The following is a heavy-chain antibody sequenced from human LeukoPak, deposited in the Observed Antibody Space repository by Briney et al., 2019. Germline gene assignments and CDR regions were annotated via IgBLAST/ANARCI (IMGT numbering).Heavy chain of an antibody. V-gene: IGHV4-34*01. CDR2: INRSGST. Sequence: PSETLSLTCAVYGGSLSGYFWSWIRQPPGTGLEWIGEINRSGSTKYHPSLKSRVTISVDTSKNQFSLKLTSVTAADTAVYYCARANYDDAFDIWGQGTMVTVSS. J-gene: IGHJ3*02. CDR3: ARANYDDAFDI. D-gene: IGHD3-16*01. CDR1: GGSLSGYF.